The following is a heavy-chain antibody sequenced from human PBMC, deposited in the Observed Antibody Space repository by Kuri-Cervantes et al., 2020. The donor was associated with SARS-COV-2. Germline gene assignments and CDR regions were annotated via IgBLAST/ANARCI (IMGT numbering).Heavy chain of an antibody. V-gene: IGHV1-18*04. CDR3: ATGSTSGWYRRDFDF. J-gene: IGHJ4*02. D-gene: IGHD6-19*01. Sequence: ASVKVSCKASGYTFTSYGISWVRQAPGQGLEWMGWISAYNGNTNYAQKFQGRVSMTEDTSTDTAYMELSSLSSEDTAVYYCATGSTSGWYRRDFDFWGLGTLVTVSS. CDR2: ISAYNGNT. CDR1: GYTFTSYG.